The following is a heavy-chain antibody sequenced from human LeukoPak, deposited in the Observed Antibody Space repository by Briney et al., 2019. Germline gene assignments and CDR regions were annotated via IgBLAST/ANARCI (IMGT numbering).Heavy chain of an antibody. D-gene: IGHD3-10*01. CDR3: ARAPKITMVRGA. J-gene: IGHJ5*02. CDR2: ISYDGSNK. Sequence: VAVISYDGSNKYYADSVKGRFTISRDNSKNTLYLQMNSLRAEDTAVYYCARAPKITMVRGAWGQGTLVTVSS. V-gene: IGHV3-30-3*01.